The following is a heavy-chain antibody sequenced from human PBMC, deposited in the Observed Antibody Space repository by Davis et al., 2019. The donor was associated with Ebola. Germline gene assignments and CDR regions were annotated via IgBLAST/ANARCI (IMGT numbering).Heavy chain of an antibody. V-gene: IGHV4-59*08. Sequence: MPSETLSLTCTVSGASIRSHYWSWIRQPPGKELEWIGYIYYTGTTNFNPLLKSRVTLSVHTSENKFSLKLSSVTAADTAVYYCARQESQLHRYYFNSWGQGTLVTVSS. CDR3: ARQESQLHRYYFNS. J-gene: IGHJ4*02. D-gene: IGHD4-23*01. CDR2: IYYTGTT. CDR1: GASIRSHY.